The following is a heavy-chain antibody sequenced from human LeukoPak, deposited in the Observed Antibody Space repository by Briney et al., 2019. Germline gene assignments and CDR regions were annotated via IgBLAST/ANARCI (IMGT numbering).Heavy chain of an antibody. Sequence: GGSLRLSCAASGFTISGYWMTWVRQAPGKGLEWVANIKQDGSEKTYVDSVKGRFTISRDNAKNSIYLQMNSLRVEDTAIYYCARDGGTDWYDPWGQGTLVSVSS. CDR2: IKQDGSEK. CDR1: GFTISGYW. J-gene: IGHJ5*02. CDR3: ARDGGTDWYDP. D-gene: IGHD3-16*01. V-gene: IGHV3-7*01.